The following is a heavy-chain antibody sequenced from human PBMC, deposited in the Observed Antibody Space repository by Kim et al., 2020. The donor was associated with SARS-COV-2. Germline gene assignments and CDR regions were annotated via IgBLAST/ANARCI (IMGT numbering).Heavy chain of an antibody. V-gene: IGHV3-23*01. CDR2: ISGSGGST. Sequence: GGSLRLSCAASGFTFSSYAMSWVRQAPGKGLEWVSAISGSGGSTYYADSVKGRFTISRDNSKNTLYLQMNSLRAEDTAVYYCALDRPYDILTGYYYYGMDVRGQGATVTVSS. CDR3: ALDRPYDILTGYYYYGMDV. D-gene: IGHD3-9*01. CDR1: GFTFSSYA. J-gene: IGHJ6*01.